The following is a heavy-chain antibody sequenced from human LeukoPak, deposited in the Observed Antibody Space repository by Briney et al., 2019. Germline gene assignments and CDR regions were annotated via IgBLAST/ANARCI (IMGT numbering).Heavy chain of an antibody. J-gene: IGHJ5*02. CDR2: IYTSGST. CDR3: ARGGEYYDFWSGYYPFDP. V-gene: IGHV4-4*07. D-gene: IGHD3-3*01. CDR1: GGSISSYY. Sequence: PSETLSLTCTVSGGSISSYYWSWIRQPAGKGLEWIGRIYTSGSTNYNPSLKSRVTISVDTSKNQFSLKLSSVTAADTAVYYCARGGEYYDFWSGYYPFDPWGQGTLVTVSS.